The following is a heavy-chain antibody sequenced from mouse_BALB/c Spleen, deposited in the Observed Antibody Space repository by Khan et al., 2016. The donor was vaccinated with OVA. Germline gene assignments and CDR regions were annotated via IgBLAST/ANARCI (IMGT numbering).Heavy chain of an antibody. CDR1: GYTFSSYT. V-gene: IGHV1-4*01. J-gene: IGHJ3*01. CDR3: VREGAYDRSDGWFAY. CDR2: INPSNSYT. D-gene: IGHD2-14*01. Sequence: QVQLKQSGAELARPGASVKMSCRASGYTFSSYTIHWIIQRPGQALEWIGHINPSNSYTNYNQNFKDKATLIVDKSSTTAYMQLSSLTSEDSAVYYCVREGAYDRSDGWFAYWGQGTLVTVSA.